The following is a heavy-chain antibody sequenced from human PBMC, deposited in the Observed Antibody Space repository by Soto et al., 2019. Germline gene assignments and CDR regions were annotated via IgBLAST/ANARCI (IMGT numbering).Heavy chain of an antibody. J-gene: IGHJ6*02. Sequence: QMQLVQSGPEVKKPGTSVKVSCKASGFTFTSSAVQWVRQARGQRLEWIGWIVVGSGNTNYAQKFQERVTITRDMSTSTAYRELSSLRSEDTAVYYCAADRGYYGSGTNYYYYGMDVWGQGTTVTGSS. V-gene: IGHV1-58*01. D-gene: IGHD3-10*01. CDR3: AADRGYYGSGTNYYYYGMDV. CDR1: GFTFTSSA. CDR2: IVVGSGNT.